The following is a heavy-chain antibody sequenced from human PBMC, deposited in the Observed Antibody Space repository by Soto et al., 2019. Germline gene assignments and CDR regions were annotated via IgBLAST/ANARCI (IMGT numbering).Heavy chain of an antibody. V-gene: IGHV1-2*02. CDR3: ARGNEEEQQPEDY. Sequence: GASVKVSCKASGYTFTGYYMHWVRQAPRQGLEWMGWINPNSGGTNYAQKFQGRVTMTRDTSISTAYMELSRLRSDDTAVYYCARGNEEEQQPEDYWGQGTLVTVSS. D-gene: IGHD6-13*01. CDR1: GYTFTGYY. J-gene: IGHJ4*02. CDR2: INPNSGGT.